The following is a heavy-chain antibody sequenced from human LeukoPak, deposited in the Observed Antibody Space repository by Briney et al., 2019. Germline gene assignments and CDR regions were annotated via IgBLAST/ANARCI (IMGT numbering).Heavy chain of an antibody. CDR2: MNPNSGNT. CDR1: GYTFTSYD. Sequence: VASVKVSCKASGYTFTSYDINWVRQATGQGLEWMGWMNPNSGNTGYAQKFQGRVTMTRNTSISTAHMELSSLRSEDTAVYYCARGPDYGGPEGIWGQGTMVTVSS. V-gene: IGHV1-8*01. CDR3: ARGPDYGGPEGI. D-gene: IGHD4-23*01. J-gene: IGHJ3*02.